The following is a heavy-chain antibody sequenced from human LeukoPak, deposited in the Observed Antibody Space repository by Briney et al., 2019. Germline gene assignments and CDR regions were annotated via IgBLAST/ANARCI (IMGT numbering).Heavy chain of an antibody. CDR3: ASSDFWSGYDRGGD. Sequence: GGSLTLSCAASGFTFSSYEMNWVRQAPGKGLEWLSYISSGGSTIYYADSVKGRFTISRDNAKNSLYLQMNSLRAEDTAVYYCASSDFWSGYDRGGDWGQGTLVTVSS. D-gene: IGHD3-3*01. J-gene: IGHJ4*02. V-gene: IGHV3-48*03. CDR2: ISSGGSTI. CDR1: GFTFSSYE.